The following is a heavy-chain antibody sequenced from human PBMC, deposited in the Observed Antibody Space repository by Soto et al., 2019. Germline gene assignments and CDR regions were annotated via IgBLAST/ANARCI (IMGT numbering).Heavy chain of an antibody. D-gene: IGHD3-10*01. J-gene: IGHJ4*02. Sequence: QITLKESGPTLVKPTQTLTLTCSFSGFSLSTSTVGVGWIRQPPGKALEWLALIYWDDDKRYSPSLESRLTITKDTSKNHVVLTMTNMDPEDTGTYYCVKRGGSGHFDYWGQGALVTVSS. V-gene: IGHV2-5*04. CDR2: IYWDDDK. CDR3: VKRGGSGHFDY. CDR1: GFSLSTSTVG.